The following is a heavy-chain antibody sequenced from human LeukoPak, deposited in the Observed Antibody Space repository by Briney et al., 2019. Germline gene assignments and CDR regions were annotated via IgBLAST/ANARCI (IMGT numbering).Heavy chain of an antibody. V-gene: IGHV3-66*01. J-gene: IGHJ4*02. D-gene: IGHD3-9*01. CDR3: ARAYYDILTGYDYYFDY. CDR1: GFTFSSYA. Sequence: PGGSLRLSCAASGFTFSSYAMSWVRQAPGKGLEWVSVIYSGGSTYYADSVKGRFTISRDNSKNTLYLQMNSLRAEDTAVYYCARAYYDILTGYDYYFDYWGQGTLVTVSS. CDR2: IYSGGST.